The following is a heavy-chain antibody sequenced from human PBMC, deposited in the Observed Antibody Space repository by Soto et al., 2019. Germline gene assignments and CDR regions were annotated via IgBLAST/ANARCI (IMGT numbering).Heavy chain of an antibody. CDR2: IYYSGST. Sequence: SETLSLTCTVSGGSISSSSYYWGWIRQPPGKGLEWIGSIYYSGSTYYNPSLKSRVTISVDTSKNQFSLKLSSVTAADTAVYYCARQQVSSGWYPTGYFDYWGQGTLVTVSS. J-gene: IGHJ4*02. D-gene: IGHD6-19*01. V-gene: IGHV4-39*01. CDR1: GGSISSSSYY. CDR3: ARQQVSSGWYPTGYFDY.